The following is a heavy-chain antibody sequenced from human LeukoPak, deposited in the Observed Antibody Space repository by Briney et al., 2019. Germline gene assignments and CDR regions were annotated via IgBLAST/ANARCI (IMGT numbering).Heavy chain of an antibody. CDR2: INPNSGGT. CDR1: GYTFTGYY. Sequence: ASVKVSCKASGYTFTGYYMHWVRQAPGQGLEWMGWINPNSGGTNYAQKFQGRVTMTRDTSISTAYMELSRLRSDDTAVYYCARVGSYQLQDDWFDPWGQGTLVTVSS. CDR3: ARVGSYQLQDDWFDP. V-gene: IGHV1-2*02. J-gene: IGHJ5*02. D-gene: IGHD2-2*01.